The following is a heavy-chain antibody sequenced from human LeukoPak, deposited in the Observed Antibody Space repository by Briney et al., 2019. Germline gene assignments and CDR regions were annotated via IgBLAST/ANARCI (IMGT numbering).Heavy chain of an antibody. V-gene: IGHV3-30-3*02. Sequence: GGSLRLSCAASGFTFSTYAMHWVPQAPGKGLEWVAVISYDGSNKYYADSVKGRFTISRDNSKNTLYLQMNSLRAEDTAVYYCAKTSGSYPYYFDYRGQGTLVTVSS. CDR1: GFTFSTYA. J-gene: IGHJ4*02. D-gene: IGHD1-26*01. CDR3: AKTSGSYPYYFDY. CDR2: ISYDGSNK.